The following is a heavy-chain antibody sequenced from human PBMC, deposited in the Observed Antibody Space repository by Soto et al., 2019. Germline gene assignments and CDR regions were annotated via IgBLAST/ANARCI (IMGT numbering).Heavy chain of an antibody. Sequence: SETLSLTCAVYGGSFSGYYWSWIRQPPWKGLEWIGEINHSGSTNYNPSLKSRVTISVDTSKNQFSLKLSSVTAADTAVYYCARADIVVVVAATDRSTPFFDYWGQGTLVTVSS. CDR3: ARADIVVVVAATDRSTPFFDY. J-gene: IGHJ4*02. CDR2: INHSGST. D-gene: IGHD2-15*01. V-gene: IGHV4-34*01. CDR1: GGSFSGYY.